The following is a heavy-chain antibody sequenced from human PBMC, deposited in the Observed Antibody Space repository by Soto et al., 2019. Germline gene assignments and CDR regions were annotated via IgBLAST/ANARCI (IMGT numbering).Heavy chain of an antibody. CDR2: FNHTGDT. Sequence: ETLSLICSDYGGSVNGYYWNWFRQHPGKGLEWIREFNHTGDTHYNPSHKSRVPMSVDTSKNQFSMRLSSVTAADTAIYYCATRITVFGLLIPPFDPWGQGTQVTVS. V-gene: IGHV4-34*01. D-gene: IGHD3-3*01. CDR3: ATRITVFGLLIPPFDP. J-gene: IGHJ5*02. CDR1: GGSVNGYY.